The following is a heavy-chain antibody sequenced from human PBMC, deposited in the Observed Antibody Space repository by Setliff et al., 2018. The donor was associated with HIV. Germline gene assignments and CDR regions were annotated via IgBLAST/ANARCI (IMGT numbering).Heavy chain of an antibody. CDR3: VRGDWNNGLDV. Sequence: GGSLRLSCAASGFSFDDYGMNWVRQVPGKGLEWVSAISRNGGSTAYADSVKGRFTISRDNAKNSLYLQMNSLRTEDTGLYHCVRGDWNNGLDVWGQGTTVTVSS. J-gene: IGHJ6*02. D-gene: IGHD1-1*01. V-gene: IGHV3-20*01. CDR1: GFSFDDYG. CDR2: ISRNGGST.